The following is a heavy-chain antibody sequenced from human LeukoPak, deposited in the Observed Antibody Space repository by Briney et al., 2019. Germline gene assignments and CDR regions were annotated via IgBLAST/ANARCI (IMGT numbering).Heavy chain of an antibody. CDR3: ARENSGSYYWYFDY. J-gene: IGHJ4*02. CDR2: IHYSGST. V-gene: IGHV4-59*01. Sequence: PSETLSLTCTVSGGSISSYYWSWIRQPPGKGLEWIGYIHYSGSTNYNPSLKSRVTISVDTSKNQFSLKLSSVTAADTAVYYCARENSGSYYWYFDYWGQGTLVTVSS. CDR1: GGSISSYY. D-gene: IGHD1-26*01.